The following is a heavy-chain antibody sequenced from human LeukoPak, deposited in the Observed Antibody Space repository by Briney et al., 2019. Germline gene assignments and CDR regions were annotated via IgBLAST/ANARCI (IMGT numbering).Heavy chain of an antibody. J-gene: IGHJ4*02. V-gene: IGHV3-64D*09. Sequence: GGSLRLSCSASGFTFSTYAMYWVRQAPGKGLEYVSAISRNGGSTYYADSVKGRFTISRDNSKNTLYLQMSSLRAEDTAVYYCAKNGIYTSGWYGGYFDYWGQGTLVTVSS. D-gene: IGHD6-19*01. CDR2: ISRNGGST. CDR1: GFTFSTYA. CDR3: AKNGIYTSGWYGGYFDY.